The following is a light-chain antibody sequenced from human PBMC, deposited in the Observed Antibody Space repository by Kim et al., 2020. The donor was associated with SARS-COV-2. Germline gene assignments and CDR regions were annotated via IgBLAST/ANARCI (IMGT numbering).Light chain of an antibody. V-gene: IGLV1-44*01. CDR2: SNN. CDR3: AAWDDSLNGVV. Sequence: QSVLTQPPSASGTPGQRVTISCSGSSSNIGSNTVNWYQQFPRTAPKLLIYSNNQRPSGVPDRFSGSKSGTSASLAISGLQSEDEADYYCAAWDDSLNGVVFVGGTQLTVL. CDR1: SSNIGSNT. J-gene: IGLJ3*02.